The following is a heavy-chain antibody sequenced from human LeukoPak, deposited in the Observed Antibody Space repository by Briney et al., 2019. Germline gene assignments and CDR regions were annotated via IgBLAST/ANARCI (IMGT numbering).Heavy chain of an antibody. CDR3: AKDLGWELLLWDALDF. CDR1: GFSFSNYG. CDR2: TSHDETNK. V-gene: IGHV3-30*18. J-gene: IGHJ3*01. Sequence: GGSLRLSCAASGFSFSNYGMHWVHQAPGKGLEWVALTSHDETNKLYADSVKGRFTISRDNSKNTLHLQMNSLTTEDTAVYYCAKDLGWELLLWDALDFWGQGTMVTVSS. D-gene: IGHD1-26*01.